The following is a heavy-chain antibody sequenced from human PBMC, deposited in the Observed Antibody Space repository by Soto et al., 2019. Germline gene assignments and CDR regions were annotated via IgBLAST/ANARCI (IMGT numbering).Heavy chain of an antibody. CDR2: ISYDGSNK. Sequence: PGGSLRLSCAASGFTFSSYGMHWVRQAPGKGLEWVAVISYDGSNKYYADSVKGRFTISRDNSKNTLYLQMDSLRVEDTAVYYCVREDGLVGSNSAFDYWGQGTLVTVSS. D-gene: IGHD1-26*01. CDR3: VREDGLVGSNSAFDY. J-gene: IGHJ4*02. V-gene: IGHV3-30*03. CDR1: GFTFSSYG.